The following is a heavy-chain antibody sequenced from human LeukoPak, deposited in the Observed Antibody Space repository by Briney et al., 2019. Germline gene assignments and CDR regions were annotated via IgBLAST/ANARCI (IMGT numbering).Heavy chain of an antibody. D-gene: IGHD1-14*01. J-gene: IGHJ5*02. CDR3: AGNHPFDP. CDR2: TYSSGGT. CDR1: GFSISNIY. Sequence: GGSLRLFCEVSGFSISNIYMSWLSQAPGKGLECGSVTYSSGGTYYADSVKGRFTISRDNARNTVYLQLNSLRGEDTAVYYCAGNHPFDPWGQGTLDTVCS. V-gene: IGHV3-66*01.